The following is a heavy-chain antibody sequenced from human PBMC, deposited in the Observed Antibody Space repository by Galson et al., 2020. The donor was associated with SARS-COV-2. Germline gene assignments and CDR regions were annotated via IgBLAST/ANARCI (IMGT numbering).Heavy chain of an antibody. J-gene: IGHJ4*02. CDR3: LREGDTIYPDY. CDR2: IDAAGNP. D-gene: IGHD3-10*01. CDR1: GFSVGTRW. Sequence: GESLKIPCAASGFSVGTRWISWVRRAPGKGPELVSLIDAAGNPFYADSIKGRFTISSDSSKNIVFLQLNSLRPDDTAVYYCLREGDTIYPDYWGPGTPVAVSS. V-gene: IGHV3-53*01.